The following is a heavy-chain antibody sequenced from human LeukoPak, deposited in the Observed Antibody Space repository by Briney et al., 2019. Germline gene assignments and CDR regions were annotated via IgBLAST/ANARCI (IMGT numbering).Heavy chain of an antibody. CDR2: INPNSGGT. CDR1: GYTFTGYY. D-gene: IGHD3-9*01. CDR3: ARGLKLRYFDWLPSYYYYMDV. Sequence: ASVKVSCKASGYTFTGYYMHWVRQAPGQGLEWMGWINPNSGGTNYAQKFQGRVTMTRDTSISTAYMELSRLRSEDTAVYYCARGLKLRYFDWLPSYYYYMDVWGKGTTVTISS. J-gene: IGHJ6*03. V-gene: IGHV1-2*02.